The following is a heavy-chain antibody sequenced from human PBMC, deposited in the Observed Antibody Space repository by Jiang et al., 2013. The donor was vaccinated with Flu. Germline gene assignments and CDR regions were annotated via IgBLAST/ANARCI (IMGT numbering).Heavy chain of an antibody. CDR3: ARGVDTAMVTPIDY. CDR1: GGSFSGYY. CDR2: INHSGST. D-gene: IGHD5-18*01. Sequence: LLKPSETLSLTCAVYGGSFSGYYWSWIRQPPGKGLEWIGEINHSGSTNYNPSLKSRVTISVDTSKNQFSLKLSSVTAADTAVYYCARGVDTAMVTPIDYWGQGTLVTVSS. J-gene: IGHJ4*02. V-gene: IGHV4-34*01.